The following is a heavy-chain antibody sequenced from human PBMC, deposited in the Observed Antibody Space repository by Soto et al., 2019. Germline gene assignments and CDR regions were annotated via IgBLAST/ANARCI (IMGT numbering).Heavy chain of an antibody. Sequence: SETLSLTCTVAGGSISSYYWSWIRPPPGKGLEWIGYIYYSGSTNYNPSLKSRVTISVDTSKNQFSLKLSSVTAADTAVYYCARDWAVAGTGYFDYWGQGTLVTVSS. CDR2: IYYSGST. D-gene: IGHD6-19*01. J-gene: IGHJ4*02. V-gene: IGHV4-59*01. CDR1: GGSISSYY. CDR3: ARDWAVAGTGYFDY.